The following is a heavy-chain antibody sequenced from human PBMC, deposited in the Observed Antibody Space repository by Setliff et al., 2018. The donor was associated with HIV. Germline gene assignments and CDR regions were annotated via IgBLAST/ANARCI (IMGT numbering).Heavy chain of an antibody. CDR2: IGTGGDT. CDR1: GFIFSNHD. D-gene: IGHD4-17*01. J-gene: IGHJ6*03. V-gene: IGHV3-13*01. CDR3: ARGPTTVTNYYYYYMDV. Sequence: GGSLRLSCEASGFIFSNHDFHWVRQAAAKGLEWVAAIGTGGDTYYVDSVKGRFTISRENARNSLYLQMNSLRAGDTAVYYCARGPTTVTNYYYYYMDVWGKGTTVTVSS.